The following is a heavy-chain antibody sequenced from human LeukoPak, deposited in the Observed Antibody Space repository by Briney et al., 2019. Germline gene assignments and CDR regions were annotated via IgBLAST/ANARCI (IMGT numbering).Heavy chain of an antibody. J-gene: IGHJ4*02. Sequence: PGRSLRLSCAASGFTFSNYWMSWVRQAPGKGLEWVANIKQDGSEKFYVDSVKGRFTITRGNAKKSLYLQMNSLRVEDTAVYYCARVQGSSGPGIFEYWGQGTLVTVSS. CDR1: GFTFSNYW. CDR2: IKQDGSEK. D-gene: IGHD6-19*01. CDR3: ARVQGSSGPGIFEY. V-gene: IGHV3-7*01.